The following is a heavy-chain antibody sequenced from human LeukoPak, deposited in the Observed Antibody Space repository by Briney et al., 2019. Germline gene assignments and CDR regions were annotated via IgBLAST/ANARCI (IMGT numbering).Heavy chain of an antibody. J-gene: IGHJ4*02. D-gene: IGHD5-18*01. CDR2: ISYDGSNK. Sequence: PGRSLRLSCAASGFTFSSYAMHWVRQAPGKGLGWVAVISYDGSNKYYADSVKGRFTTSRDNSKNTLYLQMNSLRAEDTAVYYCAKDLSVYGYSPFDYWGQGTLVTVSS. CDR1: GFTFSSYA. V-gene: IGHV3-30*18. CDR3: AKDLSVYGYSPFDY.